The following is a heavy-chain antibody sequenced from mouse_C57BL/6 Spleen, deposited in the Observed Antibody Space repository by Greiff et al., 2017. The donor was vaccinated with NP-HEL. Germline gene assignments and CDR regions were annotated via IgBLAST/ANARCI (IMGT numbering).Heavy chain of an antibody. CDR1: GYAFSSSW. D-gene: IGHD2-3*01. Sequence: VQLQQSGPELVKPGASVKISCKASGYAFSSSWMNWVKQRPGKGLEWIGRIYPGDGDTNYNGKFKGKATLTADKSSSTAYMQLSSLTSEDSAVYFCAGDGYYHYWGQGTTLTVSS. J-gene: IGHJ2*01. CDR3: AGDGYYHY. V-gene: IGHV1-82*01. CDR2: IYPGDGDT.